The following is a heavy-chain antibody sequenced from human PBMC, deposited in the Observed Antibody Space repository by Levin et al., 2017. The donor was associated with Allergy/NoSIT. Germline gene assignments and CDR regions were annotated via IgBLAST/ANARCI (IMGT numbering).Heavy chain of an antibody. CDR2: INPSGGSA. Sequence: ASVKVSCKASGYTFTTYYIHWVRQAPGQGLECMGIINPSGGSATYAQKFQGRVTMTRDTSTSTVYMELSSLRSEDTAVYYCAREVECSSTNCYTRYFDLWGRGTLVTVSS. CDR1: GYTFTTYY. CDR3: AREVECSSTNCYTRYFDL. J-gene: IGHJ2*01. D-gene: IGHD2-2*02. V-gene: IGHV1-46*01.